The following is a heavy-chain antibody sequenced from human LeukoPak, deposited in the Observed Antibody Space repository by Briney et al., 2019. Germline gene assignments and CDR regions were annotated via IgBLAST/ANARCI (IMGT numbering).Heavy chain of an antibody. CDR2: IYPGNSDT. Sequence: GESLKISCKGSGYSFTSYWIGWVRQMPGKGLEWMGIIYPGNSDTRYSPLFQGQVTLSVDRSISTAYLHWSGLKASDTAIYYCARFALTSSLDYWGQGTLVTVSS. CDR1: GYSFTSYW. D-gene: IGHD6-13*01. J-gene: IGHJ4*02. CDR3: ARFALTSSLDY. V-gene: IGHV5-51*01.